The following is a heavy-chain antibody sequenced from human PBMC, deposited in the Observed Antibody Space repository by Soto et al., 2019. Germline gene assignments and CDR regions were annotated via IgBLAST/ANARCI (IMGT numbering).Heavy chain of an antibody. J-gene: IGHJ4*02. CDR2: IKQDGSEK. Sequence: EVQLVESGGGLVQPGGSLRLSCAASGFTFSSYWMSWVCQAPGKGLEWVANIKQDGSEKYYVDSVKGRFTISRDNAKNSLYLQMNSLRAEDTAVYYCARDPLPELYIAAVEGFDYWGQGTLVTVSS. CDR1: GFTFSSYW. CDR3: ARDPLPELYIAAVEGFDY. D-gene: IGHD6-13*01. V-gene: IGHV3-7*01.